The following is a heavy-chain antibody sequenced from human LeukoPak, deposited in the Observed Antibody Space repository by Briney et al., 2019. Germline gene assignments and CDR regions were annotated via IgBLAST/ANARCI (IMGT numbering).Heavy chain of an antibody. Sequence: PGRSLRLSCTASGFTFGDYAMSWFRQAPGKGLEWVGLIRSKAYSGTTEYAASVKGRFTISRDDSKSIAYLQMNSLKPEDTVVYYCSRSPTLGYCSGSSCPSDYWGQGTLVTVSS. CDR3: SRSPTLGYCSGSSCPSDY. J-gene: IGHJ4*02. CDR1: GFTFGDYA. CDR2: IRSKAYSGTT. D-gene: IGHD2-15*01. V-gene: IGHV3-49*03.